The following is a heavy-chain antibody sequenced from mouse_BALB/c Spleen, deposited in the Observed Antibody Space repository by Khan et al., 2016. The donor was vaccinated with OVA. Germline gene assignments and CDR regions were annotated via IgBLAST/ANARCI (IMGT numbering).Heavy chain of an antibody. CDR1: GYTFTSYW. CDR2: INPTSGYT. CDR3: ARDRIDY. Sequence: VQLQESGAELAKPGASVKMSCKASGYTFTSYWMHWIKQRPGQGLEWIGYINPTSGYTDYNQKFKVKATLTADKSSSTAYMQLSSLTSDDSAVYYCARDRIDYWGQGTALTVSS. V-gene: IGHV1-7*01. J-gene: IGHJ2*01.